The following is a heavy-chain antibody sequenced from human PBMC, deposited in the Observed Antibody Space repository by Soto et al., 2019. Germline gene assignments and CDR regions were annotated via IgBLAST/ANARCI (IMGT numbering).Heavy chain of an antibody. V-gene: IGHV4-39*01. CDR1: GASITSLYYY. Sequence: QLQESGPGLVKPSETLSLTCTVSGASITSLYYYWGWIRQPPGKGLEWIGSSYHSGSTYYTPSLLSRVAMSVDTSKNQCSLELNSVTAADTAVYYRARRGWGSSSFFDYWGQGTLVTVSS. CDR3: ARRGWGSSSFFDY. J-gene: IGHJ4*02. CDR2: SYHSGST. D-gene: IGHD6-6*01.